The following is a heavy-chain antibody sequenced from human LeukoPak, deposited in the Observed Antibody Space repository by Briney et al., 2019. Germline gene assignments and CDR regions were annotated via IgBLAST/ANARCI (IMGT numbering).Heavy chain of an antibody. V-gene: IGHV4-59*01. Sequence: PSETLSLTCAVSGGFISSYYWSWIRQPPGKGLEWIGYIYYSGSTNYNPSLKSRVTISVDTSKNQFSLKLSSVTAADTAVYYCARSLLLDGVKPYYFDYWGQGTLVTVSS. J-gene: IGHJ4*02. CDR3: ARSLLLDGVKPYYFDY. CDR2: IYYSGST. D-gene: IGHD1-26*01. CDR1: GGFISSYY.